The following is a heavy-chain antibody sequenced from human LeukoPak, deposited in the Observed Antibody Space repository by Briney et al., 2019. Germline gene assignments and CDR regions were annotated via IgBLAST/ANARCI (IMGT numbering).Heavy chain of an antibody. Sequence: VASVKVSCKASGGTFSSYAISWVRQAPGQGLEWMGGIIPIFGTANYAQKFQGRVTITADKSTSTAYMELSSLRSEDTAVYYCARDSGTTGEVKFDPWGQGTLVTVSS. CDR3: ARDSGTTGEVKFDP. J-gene: IGHJ5*02. V-gene: IGHV1-69*06. CDR1: GGTFSSYA. D-gene: IGHD3-10*01. CDR2: IIPIFGTA.